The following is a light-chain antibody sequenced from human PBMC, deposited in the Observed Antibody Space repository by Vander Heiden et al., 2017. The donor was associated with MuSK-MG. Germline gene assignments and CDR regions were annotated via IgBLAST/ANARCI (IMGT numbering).Light chain of an antibody. J-gene: IGKJ5*01. CDR3: QQSYSWRKT. CDR2: ATA. V-gene: IGKV1-39*01. CDR1: QSIGTY. Sequence: DIQLTQFPPSLSASVGDRVTITCRASQSIGTYLNWYQHKPGKAPKVLIYATAHLQSGIPARFSGSGSGTDFTLTISSLEPEDFAAYFCQQSYSWRKTFGQGTRLQMK.